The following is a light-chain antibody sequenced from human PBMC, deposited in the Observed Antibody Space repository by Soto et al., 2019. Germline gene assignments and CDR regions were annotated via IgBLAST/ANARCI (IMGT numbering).Light chain of an antibody. Sequence: EIVLPQSQGTLSLSPGARCPLSRRASQPFSNSFLSWFQQIPGQAPRLLIYGASMRATGIPDRFSGSGSGTDFTLTISRLEPDDFAVYYCQQCGSSSTFGQGTRLEIK. J-gene: IGKJ5*01. CDR1: QPFSNSF. CDR3: QQCGSSST. V-gene: IGKV3-20*01. CDR2: GAS.